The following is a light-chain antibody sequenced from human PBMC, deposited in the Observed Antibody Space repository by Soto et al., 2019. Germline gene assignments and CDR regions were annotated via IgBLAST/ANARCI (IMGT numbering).Light chain of an antibody. CDR3: SSYTSTSSYV. J-gene: IGLJ1*01. CDR1: SSDVGGYNS. V-gene: IGLV2-14*03. CDR2: EVS. Sequence: QYARTQPASVSGSPGQSITISCTGTSSDVGGYNSVSWYQQHPGKPPKLILYEVSNRPSGVSDRFSGSKSGNTASLTISGLQAEDDADYYCSSYTSTSSYVFGTGTKVTVL.